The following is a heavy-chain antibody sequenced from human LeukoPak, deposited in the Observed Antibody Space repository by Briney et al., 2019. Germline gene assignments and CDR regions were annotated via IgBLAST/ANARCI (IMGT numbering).Heavy chain of an antibody. CDR1: RFTLSNYG. J-gene: IGHJ6*02. CDR2: KSYDGNSE. V-gene: IGHV3-30*18. D-gene: IGHD3-22*01. Sequence: GGSLRLSCAASRFTLSNYGMHWVRQAPGKGLEWVAVKSYDGNSEYYADSVKGRFTVSRDNSKNTLYLQMNSLRAEDTAVYYCAKVHYYVSSGYYYYYYGMDVWGQGTTVTVSS. CDR3: AKVHYYVSSGYYYYYYGMDV.